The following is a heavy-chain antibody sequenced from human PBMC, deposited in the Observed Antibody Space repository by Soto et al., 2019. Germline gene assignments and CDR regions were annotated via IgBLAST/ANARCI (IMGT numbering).Heavy chain of an antibody. V-gene: IGHV3-23*01. CDR1: GFTFSSYA. Sequence: PGGSLRLSCAASGFTFSSYAMSWVRQAPGKGLEWVSAINGSGSNTYYADSVKGRFTISRDNAKNTVYLQMSSLRAEDTAFYYCSIDPLNYYDSDWGQGTLVTVSS. D-gene: IGHD3-22*01. CDR2: INGSGSNT. CDR3: SIDPLNYYDSD. J-gene: IGHJ4*02.